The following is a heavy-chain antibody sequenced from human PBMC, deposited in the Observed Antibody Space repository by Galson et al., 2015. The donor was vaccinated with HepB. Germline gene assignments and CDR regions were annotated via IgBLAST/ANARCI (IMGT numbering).Heavy chain of an antibody. J-gene: IGHJ6*03. D-gene: IGHD3-3*01. Sequence: SVKVSCKASGYTFTSYDINWVRQATGQGLEWMGWMNPNSGNTGYAQKFQGRVTMTRNTSISTAYMELSSLRSEDTAVYYCARVADYDFWSGYTYYYYYMDVWGKGTTVTVSS. V-gene: IGHV1-8*01. CDR3: ARVADYDFWSGYTYYYYYMDV. CDR2: MNPNSGNT. CDR1: GYTFTSYD.